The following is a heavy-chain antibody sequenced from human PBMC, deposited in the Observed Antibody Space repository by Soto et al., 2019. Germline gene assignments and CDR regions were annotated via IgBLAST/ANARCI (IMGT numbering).Heavy chain of an antibody. CDR3: ARAMYYYDSIGIDAFDI. CDR2: INAGNGNT. D-gene: IGHD3-22*01. V-gene: IGHV1-3*01. CDR1: GYTFTSYA. Sequence: ASVKVSCKASGYTFTSYAMHWVRQAPGQRLEWMGWINAGNGNTKYSQKFQGRVTITSDTSASTAYMELSSLRSEDTAVYYCARAMYYYDSIGIDAFDIWGQGTMVTVSS. J-gene: IGHJ3*02.